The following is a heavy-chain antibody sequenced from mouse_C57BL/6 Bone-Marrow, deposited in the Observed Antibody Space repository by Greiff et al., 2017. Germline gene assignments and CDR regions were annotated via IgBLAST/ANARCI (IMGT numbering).Heavy chain of an antibody. Sequence: QVQLQHPGAELVKPGASVKMSCKASGYTFTSYWITWVKQRPGQGLEWIGDIYPGSGSTNYNEKFKSKATLTVDTSSSTAYMQLSSLTSEDSAVYYCATIRGRVTPFAYWGQGTLVTVSA. J-gene: IGHJ3*01. CDR1: GYTFTSYW. V-gene: IGHV1-55*01. D-gene: IGHD2-2*01. CDR3: ATIRGRVTPFAY. CDR2: IYPGSGST.